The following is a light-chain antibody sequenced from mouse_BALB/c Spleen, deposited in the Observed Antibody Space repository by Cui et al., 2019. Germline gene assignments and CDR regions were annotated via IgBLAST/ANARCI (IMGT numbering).Light chain of an antibody. CDR1: QSIGTS. CDR2: YAA. Sequence: DIFLTQSPANLFLRPRERVSFSGMASQSIGTSIHRYQQRTSGSPRLLIKYAAECISGIPSRFSGSGSGTDFTLSINSVESEDIADYYCQQSNSWPYTFGGGTKLEIK. J-gene: IGKJ2*01. V-gene: IGKV5-48*01. CDR3: QQSNSWPYT.